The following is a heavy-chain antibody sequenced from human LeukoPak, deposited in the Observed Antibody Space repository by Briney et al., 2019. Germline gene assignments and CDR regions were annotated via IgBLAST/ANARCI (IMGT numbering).Heavy chain of an antibody. Sequence: SETLSLTCTVSGGSISSYYWSWIRQHPGKGLEWIGYTYYNGSTYYNPSLKSRVTISADTSKNQFSLKLTSVTAADTAVYYCARVVRSNYYDSPWFFDYWGQGTLVTVSS. CDR1: GGSISSYY. D-gene: IGHD3-22*01. CDR3: ARVVRSNYYDSPWFFDY. J-gene: IGHJ4*02. CDR2: TYYNGST. V-gene: IGHV4-59*06.